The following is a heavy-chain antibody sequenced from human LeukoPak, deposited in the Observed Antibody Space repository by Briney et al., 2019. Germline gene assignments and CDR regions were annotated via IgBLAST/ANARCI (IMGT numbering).Heavy chain of an antibody. Sequence: ASVKVSCKVSGYRLSAVSMHWVRQAPGKGLEWMGGFEPEDGVTIYAERFQGRITMTEDTSTDTAYMDLSRLTSEGTAVYYCMIDYFDWASSRSGNYFWGQGTLVTVSS. CDR3: MIDYFDWASSRSGNYF. D-gene: IGHD3-3*01. CDR2: FEPEDGVT. J-gene: IGHJ4*02. V-gene: IGHV1-24*01. CDR1: GYRLSAVS.